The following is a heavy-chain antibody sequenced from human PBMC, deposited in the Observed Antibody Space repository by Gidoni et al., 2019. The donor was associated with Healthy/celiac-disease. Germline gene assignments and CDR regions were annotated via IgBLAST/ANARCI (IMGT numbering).Heavy chain of an antibody. J-gene: IGHJ3*02. CDR1: GFTFINAW. V-gene: IGHV3-15*01. Sequence: ELQLVESGGGLVKPGGSLRFSCAASGFTFINAWMSWVRQAPGKGLEWVGRIKSKTDGGTTDYAAPVKGRFTISRDDSKNTLYLQMNSLKTEDTAVYYCTTPQYTAMVLGAFDIWGQGTMVTVSS. D-gene: IGHD5-18*01. CDR2: IKSKTDGGTT. CDR3: TTPQYTAMVLGAFDI.